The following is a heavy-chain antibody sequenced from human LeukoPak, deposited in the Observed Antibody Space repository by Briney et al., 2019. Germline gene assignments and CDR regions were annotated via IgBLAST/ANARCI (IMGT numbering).Heavy chain of an antibody. CDR2: ISGSGGST. D-gene: IGHD3-9*01. J-gene: IGHJ4*02. CDR3: AKVPLDILTGYDDY. Sequence: GGSLRLSCAASGFTFSSYAMSWVRQAPGKGLEWVSAISGSGGSTYYADSVKGRFTISRDNSKNTLYLQMNSLRAEDTAVYYCAKVPLDILTGYDDYWGQGTLVTVSS. CDR1: GFTFSSYA. V-gene: IGHV3-23*01.